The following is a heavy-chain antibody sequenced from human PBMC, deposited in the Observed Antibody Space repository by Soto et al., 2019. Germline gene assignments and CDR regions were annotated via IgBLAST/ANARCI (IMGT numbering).Heavy chain of an antibody. Sequence: EVQLLESGGGLVQPGGSLRLSCAASGFTFSSYAMSWVRQAPGKGLEWVSGISGSGGSTYYADSVKGWFTISRDNSKNTLYLQMNSLRAEDTAVYYCARQIAAAGVYYFDYWGQGTLVTVSS. CDR2: ISGSGGST. D-gene: IGHD6-13*01. CDR3: ARQIAAAGVYYFDY. CDR1: GFTFSSYA. J-gene: IGHJ4*02. V-gene: IGHV3-23*01.